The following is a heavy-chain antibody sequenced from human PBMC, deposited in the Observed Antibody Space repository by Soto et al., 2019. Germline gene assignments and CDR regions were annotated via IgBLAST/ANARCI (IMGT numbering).Heavy chain of an antibody. CDR3: ARGPRAGIVVVVAAIGWFDP. CDR2: IYYSGST. CDR1: GGSISSGGYY. Sequence: QVQLQESGPGLVKPSQTLSLTCTVSGGSISSGGYYWSWIRQHPGKGLEWIGYIYYSGSTYYNPSLKSRVTISVDTSKNQFSLKLSSVTAADTAVYYRARGPRAGIVVVVAAIGWFDPWGQGTLVTVSS. V-gene: IGHV4-31*03. J-gene: IGHJ5*02. D-gene: IGHD2-15*01.